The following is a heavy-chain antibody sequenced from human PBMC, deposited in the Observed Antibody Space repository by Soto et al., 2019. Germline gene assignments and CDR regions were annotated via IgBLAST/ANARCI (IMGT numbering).Heavy chain of an antibody. CDR2: VIPIFGTA. D-gene: IGHD6-13*01. CDR3: ASFRQQLVQYYFDY. V-gene: IGHV1-69*01. CDR1: GGTFSSYA. Sequence: QVQLVQSGAEVKKPGSSVKVSCKASGGTFSSYAISWVRQATGQGLEWMGGVIPIFGTANYAQKFPGRVTITADESTSTAYMELSSLRSEDTAVYYCASFRQQLVQYYFDYWGQGTLVTVSS. J-gene: IGHJ4*02.